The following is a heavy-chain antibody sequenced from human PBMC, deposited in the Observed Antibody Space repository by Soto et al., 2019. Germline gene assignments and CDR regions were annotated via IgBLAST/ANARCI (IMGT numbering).Heavy chain of an antibody. CDR3: ARAPRYPYDAFDI. CDR1: GGSFSSYA. CDR2: IIPIFGTA. J-gene: IGHJ3*02. D-gene: IGHD1-1*01. Sequence: GASVKLSCKASGGSFSSYAISWVRQAPGQGLEWMGGIIPIFGTANYAQKFQGRVTITADESTSTAYMELSSLRSEDTAVYYCARAPRYPYDAFDIWGQGTMVTVSS. V-gene: IGHV1-69*13.